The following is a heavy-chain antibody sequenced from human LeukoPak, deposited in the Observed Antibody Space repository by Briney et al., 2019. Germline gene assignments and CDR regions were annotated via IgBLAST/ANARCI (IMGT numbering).Heavy chain of an antibody. Sequence: GASVKVSCKASGYTFTGYYMHWVRQAPGQGLEWMGWINPNSGGTNYAQKFQGRVTMTKDTSISTAYMELGRLRSDDTAVYYCARVPWDRDYWGQGTLVTVSS. CDR1: GYTFTGYY. CDR3: ARVPWDRDY. CDR2: INPNSGGT. J-gene: IGHJ4*02. V-gene: IGHV1-2*02. D-gene: IGHD1-26*01.